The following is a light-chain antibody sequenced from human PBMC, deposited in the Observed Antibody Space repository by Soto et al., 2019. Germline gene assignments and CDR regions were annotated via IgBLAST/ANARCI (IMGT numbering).Light chain of an antibody. CDR1: QGISVY. Sequence: DIQMTQSPSSLSASLGDRVTITCRASQGISVYLAWFQQKPGKVPKLLIYAASTLHSGVPSRFSGSGSGTDFTLTISSLQPEDVATYYCQKENSAPRTFGGGTKVEIK. J-gene: IGKJ4*01. CDR3: QKENSAPRT. V-gene: IGKV1-27*01. CDR2: AAS.